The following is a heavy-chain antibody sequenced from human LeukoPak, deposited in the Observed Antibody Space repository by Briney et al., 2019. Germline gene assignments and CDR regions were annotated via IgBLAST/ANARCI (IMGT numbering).Heavy chain of an antibody. CDR3: AREGMVYYDFWSGYKTPYYFDY. Sequence: GASVKVSCKASGGTFSSYAISWVRQAPGQGLEWMGGIIPIFGTANYAQKFQGRVTTTADESTSTAYMELSSLRSEDTAVYYCAREGMVYYDFWSGYKTPYYFDYWGQGTLVTVSS. D-gene: IGHD3-3*01. V-gene: IGHV1-69*13. J-gene: IGHJ4*02. CDR2: IIPIFGTA. CDR1: GGTFSSYA.